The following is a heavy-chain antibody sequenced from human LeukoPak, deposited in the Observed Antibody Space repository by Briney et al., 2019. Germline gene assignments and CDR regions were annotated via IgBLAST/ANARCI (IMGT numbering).Heavy chain of an antibody. Sequence: GGPLRLSCAASGFTFSSYRMTWFRQAPGKGLEWASSISSSSSYIYYADSVKGRFTISRDNAKNSLYLQMNSLRAEDTAVYYCARDGHYYDSSGYLDYWGQGTLVTVSS. J-gene: IGHJ4*02. V-gene: IGHV3-21*01. CDR3: ARDGHYYDSSGYLDY. D-gene: IGHD3-22*01. CDR1: GFTFSSYR. CDR2: ISSSSSYI.